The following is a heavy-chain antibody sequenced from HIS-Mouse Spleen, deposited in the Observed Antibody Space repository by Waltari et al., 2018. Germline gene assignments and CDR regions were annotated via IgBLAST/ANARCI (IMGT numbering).Heavy chain of an antibody. V-gene: IGHV4-39*07. Sequence: QLQLQESGPGLVKPSETLSITCTVSGGSISSRSYYWGWLRQPPGKGLEWIGSIYYSGSTYYNPSLKSRVTISVDTSKNQFSLKLSSVTAADTAVYYCAREIPYSSSWYDWYFDLWGRGTLVTVSS. J-gene: IGHJ2*01. D-gene: IGHD6-13*01. CDR1: GGSISSRSYY. CDR3: AREIPYSSSWYDWYFDL. CDR2: IYYSGST.